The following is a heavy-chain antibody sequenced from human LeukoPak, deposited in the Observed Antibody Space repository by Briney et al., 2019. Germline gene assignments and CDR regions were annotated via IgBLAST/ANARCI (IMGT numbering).Heavy chain of an antibody. D-gene: IGHD5-12*01. CDR2: IKQDGSEK. Sequence: GGSLRLSCAASGFTFSSYWMSWVRQAPGKGLEWVANIKQDGSEKYYVDSVKGRFTISRDNSRNTIYLQMNTLRAEDTAVYYCARGNIVATWGRGYYFDYWGQGTLVTVSS. J-gene: IGHJ4*02. V-gene: IGHV3-7*03. CDR1: GFTFSSYW. CDR3: ARGNIVATWGRGYYFDY.